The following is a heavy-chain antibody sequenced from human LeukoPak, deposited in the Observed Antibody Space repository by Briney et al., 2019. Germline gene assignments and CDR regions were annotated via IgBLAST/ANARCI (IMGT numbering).Heavy chain of an antibody. CDR1: GFTFSSYA. V-gene: IGHV3-23*01. J-gene: IGHJ3*02. Sequence: GGSLRLSCAASGFTFSSYAMSWVRQAPGKGLEWVSAISGSGGSTYYADSVKGRFTISRDNSKNTLYLQMNSLRAEDTAVYYCAKAKAYYYDSSGYYYGHDDAFDIWGQGTMVTVSS. CDR2: ISGSGGST. CDR3: AKAKAYYYDSSGYYYGHDDAFDI. D-gene: IGHD3-22*01.